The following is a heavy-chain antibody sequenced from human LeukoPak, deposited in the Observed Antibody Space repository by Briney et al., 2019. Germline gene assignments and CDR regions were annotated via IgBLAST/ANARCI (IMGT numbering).Heavy chain of an antibody. Sequence: SETLSLTCTVSGGYISRSTFHWGWSRQPPGKGLEWIGSISYSGSTYSNPSLESRVTMSVDTSKNQFSLRLISVTAADAAVYYCARHPLNYYYYMDVWGKGTTVTVSS. CDR1: GGYISRSTFH. CDR3: ARHPLNYYYYMDV. J-gene: IGHJ6*03. CDR2: ISYSGST. V-gene: IGHV4-39*01.